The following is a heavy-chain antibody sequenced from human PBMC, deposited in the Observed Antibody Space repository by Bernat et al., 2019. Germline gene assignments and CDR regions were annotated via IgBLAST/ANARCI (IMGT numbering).Heavy chain of an antibody. Sequence: EVQLLESGGGLVQPGGSQRLSCAASGFTFSSYAMSWVRQAPGKGLEWVSAISGSGGSTYYADSVKGRFTISRDNSKNTLYLQMNSLRAEDTAVYYCAKAVQVTFGGVIATPLDYWGQGTLVTVSS. V-gene: IGHV3-23*01. D-gene: IGHD3-16*02. J-gene: IGHJ4*02. CDR3: AKAVQVTFGGVIATPLDY. CDR1: GFTFSSYA. CDR2: ISGSGGST.